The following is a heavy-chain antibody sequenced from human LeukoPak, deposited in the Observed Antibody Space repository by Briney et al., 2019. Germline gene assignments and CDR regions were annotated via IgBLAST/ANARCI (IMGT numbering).Heavy chain of an antibody. V-gene: IGHV3-74*01. CDR3: VRGTSSWSPDP. D-gene: IGHD6-13*01. Sequence: PGGSLRLSCAASGFTFSSYWMHWVRQAPGKGLVWVSRIYSDGSGTSYADSVKGRFTISRDNAKNTLYLQMNSLRAEDTAVYYCVRGTSSWSPDPWGQGTLVTVSS. CDR2: IYSDGSGT. CDR1: GFTFSSYW. J-gene: IGHJ5*02.